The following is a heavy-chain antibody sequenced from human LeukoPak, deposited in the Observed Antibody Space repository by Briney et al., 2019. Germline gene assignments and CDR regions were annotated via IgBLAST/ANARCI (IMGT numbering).Heavy chain of an antibody. J-gene: IGHJ3*02. Sequence: SETLSLTCTVSGYSISSGYYWGWIRQPPGKGLEWIGRVYSSGRTNYNPSLKSRVTISVDTSKNQFSLKLSSVTAADTAVYYCARDYYDSSGYSDAFDIWGQGTMVTVSS. CDR2: VYSSGRT. CDR3: ARDYYDSSGYSDAFDI. D-gene: IGHD3-22*01. CDR1: GYSISSGYY. V-gene: IGHV4-38-2*02.